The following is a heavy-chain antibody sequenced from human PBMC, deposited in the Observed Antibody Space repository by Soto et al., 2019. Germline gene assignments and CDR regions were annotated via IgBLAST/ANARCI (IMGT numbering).Heavy chain of an antibody. CDR1: GFTFRDYY. CDR2: ISSSGSTI. D-gene: IGHD2-15*01. J-gene: IGHJ6*03. V-gene: IGHV3-11*01. Sequence: GGSLRLSCAASGFTFRDYYMSWIRQAPGKGLAWVSYISSSGSTIYYADSVKGRFTISRDNAKNSLYLQMNSLRAEDTAVYYCASIGRSDGSPPRFYYYMDVWGKGTTVTVSS. CDR3: ASIGRSDGSPPRFYYYMDV.